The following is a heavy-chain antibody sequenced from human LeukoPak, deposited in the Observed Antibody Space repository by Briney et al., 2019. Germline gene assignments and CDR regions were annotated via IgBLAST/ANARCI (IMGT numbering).Heavy chain of an antibody. J-gene: IGHJ4*02. CDR3: AGAPNQHYFDY. CDR2: IYYTGTD. V-gene: IGHV4-59*01. Sequence: ASETLSLTCTVSSGPITSYYCKWIRQSPAKGLEYIGHIYYTGTDDYNPSLQSRVTMSVDTSKNQFYLRLMSVTASDTAVYFCAGAPNQHYFDYWGQGTLVAVSS. CDR1: SGPITSYY.